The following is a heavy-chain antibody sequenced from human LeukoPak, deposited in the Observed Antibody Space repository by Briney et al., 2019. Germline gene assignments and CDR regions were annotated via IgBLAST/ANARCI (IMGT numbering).Heavy chain of an antibody. V-gene: IGHV4-34*01. J-gene: IGHJ3*02. CDR3: ARGGGFDAFDI. Sequence: SETLSLTCAVYGGSLSGYYWSWMRQPPGKGLEWIGEINHSGSTNYNPSLKSRVTISVDTSKNQFSLKLSSVTAADTAVYYCARGGGFDAFDIWGQGTMVTVSS. CDR1: GGSLSGYY. CDR2: INHSGST.